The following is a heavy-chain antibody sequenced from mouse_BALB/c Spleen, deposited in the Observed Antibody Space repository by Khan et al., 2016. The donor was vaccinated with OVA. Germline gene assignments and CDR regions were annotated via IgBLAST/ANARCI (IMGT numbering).Heavy chain of an antibody. CDR2: ISSGGFT. Sequence: LVQSGGGLVKPGGSLKLSCAASGFTFSSYAMSWVRQTPETRLEWVASISSGGFTYYPDSVKGRFTISRDNARDILYLQMISLRSEDTAIYYCTEGLFLYYIDYWGQGTTLTVSS. D-gene: IGHD6-1*01. J-gene: IGHJ2*01. CDR3: TEGLFLYYIDY. V-gene: IGHV5-6-5*01. CDR1: GFTFSSYA.